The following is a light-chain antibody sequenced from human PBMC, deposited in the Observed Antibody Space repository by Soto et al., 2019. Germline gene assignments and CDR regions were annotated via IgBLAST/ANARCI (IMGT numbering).Light chain of an antibody. J-gene: IGKJ4*01. CDR1: QSVRTY. CDR2: NAS. V-gene: IGKV3-11*01. Sequence: EIVLTQSPATLSLFPGERATLSCRASQSVRTYLAWFQQKPGQAPRLLISNASNRATGIPARFSGSGSGIDFTLTISGLEDEDSAVYYCHQRSSWQRTLGGGTKVDIK. CDR3: HQRSSWQRT.